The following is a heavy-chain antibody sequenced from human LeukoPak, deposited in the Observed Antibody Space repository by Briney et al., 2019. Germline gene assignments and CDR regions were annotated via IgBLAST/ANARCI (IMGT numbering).Heavy chain of an antibody. J-gene: IGHJ4*02. Sequence: PGGSLRLSCAASGFTFSSYAVSWVRQAPGKGLEWVSYISSSSSTIYYADSVKGRFTISRDNGKNSLFLQMNSLRAEDTAVYYCARLHPYYHEIKGQIDYWGQGTLVTVSS. CDR2: ISSSSSTI. CDR3: ARLHPYYHEIKGQIDY. V-gene: IGHV3-48*04. CDR1: GFTFSSYA. D-gene: IGHD3-10*01.